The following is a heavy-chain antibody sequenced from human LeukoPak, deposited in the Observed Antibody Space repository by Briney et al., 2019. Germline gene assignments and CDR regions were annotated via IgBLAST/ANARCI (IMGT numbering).Heavy chain of an antibody. CDR2: ISSSGSTM. CDR3: ARDALGSYDY. V-gene: IGHV3-11*01. J-gene: IGHJ4*02. D-gene: IGHD3-10*01. Sequence: PGGSLRLSCAASGFAFSDYYMFWIRQAPGKGLEWISYISSSGSTMYYVDSVKGRFTISRDNAMNSLYLQMNSLRAEDTAVYYCARDALGSYDYWGQGTLVAVSS. CDR1: GFAFSDYY.